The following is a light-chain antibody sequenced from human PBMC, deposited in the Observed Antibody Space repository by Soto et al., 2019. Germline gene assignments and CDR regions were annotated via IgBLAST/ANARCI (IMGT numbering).Light chain of an antibody. CDR1: QTVTNSH. V-gene: IGKV3-20*01. Sequence: ENVLTQSPGTLSLSPGGRATLSCRASQTVTNSHLAWYQHKPGQAPRLLIYDAVTRATGIPDRFTGSGFGTDFTLTISRLEPEDFAVYYCQLYGTSPKTFG. CDR3: QLYGTSPKT. J-gene: IGKJ1*01. CDR2: DAV.